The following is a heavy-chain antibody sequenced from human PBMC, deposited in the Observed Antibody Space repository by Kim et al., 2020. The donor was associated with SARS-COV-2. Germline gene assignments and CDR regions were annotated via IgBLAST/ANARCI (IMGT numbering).Heavy chain of an antibody. CDR2: INHSGST. Sequence: SETLSLTCAVYGGSFSGYYWSWIRQPPGKGLEWIGEINHSGSTNYNPSLKRRVTISVDTSKNQFSLKLSSVTAADTAVYYCASSSSLGELDAFDIWGQGTMVTVSS. CDR3: ASSSSLGELDAFDI. V-gene: IGHV4-34*01. D-gene: IGHD3-16*01. J-gene: IGHJ3*02. CDR1: GGSFSGYY.